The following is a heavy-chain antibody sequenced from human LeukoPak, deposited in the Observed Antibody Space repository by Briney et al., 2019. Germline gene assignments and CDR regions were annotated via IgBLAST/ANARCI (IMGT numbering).Heavy chain of an antibody. CDR1: GFTVSSNY. Sequence: GGSLRLSCAASGFTVSSNYMSWVRQAPGKGLEWVSSISSSSSYIYYADSVKGRFTISRDNAKNSLYLQMNSLRAEDTAVYYCARSGQYSGYDRDAFDIWGQGTMVTVSS. D-gene: IGHD5-12*01. V-gene: IGHV3-21*01. J-gene: IGHJ3*02. CDR2: ISSSSSYI. CDR3: ARSGQYSGYDRDAFDI.